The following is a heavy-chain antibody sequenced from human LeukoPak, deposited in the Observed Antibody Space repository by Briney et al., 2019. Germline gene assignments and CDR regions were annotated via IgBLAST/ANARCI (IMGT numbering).Heavy chain of an antibody. Sequence: SQTLSLTCTVSGGSISSGGYYWSWIRQHPGKRLEWIGYIYYSGSTNYNPSLSSRIIMALDTSKNHLSLHLTSVTAADTAVYYCSRENGAFSPFGYWGQGYLVTVLS. CDR3: SRENGAFSPFGY. J-gene: IGHJ4*02. CDR2: IYYSGST. D-gene: IGHD2-8*01. V-gene: IGHV4-31*03. CDR1: GGSISSGGYY.